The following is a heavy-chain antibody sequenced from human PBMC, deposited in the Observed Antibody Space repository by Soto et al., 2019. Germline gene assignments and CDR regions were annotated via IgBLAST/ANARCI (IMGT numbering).Heavy chain of an antibody. CDR3: ATPYSGSYSY. CDR2: FDPEDGET. D-gene: IGHD1-26*01. CDR1: GYTLTELS. J-gene: IGHJ4*02. V-gene: IGHV1-24*01. Sequence: ASVEVSCRVSGYTLTELSMHWVRQAPGKGLEWMGGFDPEDGETIYAQKFQGRVTMTEDTSTDTAYMELSSLRSEDTAVYYCATPYSGSYSYWGQGTLVTVSS.